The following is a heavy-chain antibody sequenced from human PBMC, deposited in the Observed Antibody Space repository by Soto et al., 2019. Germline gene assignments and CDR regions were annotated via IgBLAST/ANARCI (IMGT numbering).Heavy chain of an antibody. CDR3: AGDRLAYCGGDCYYGWFDP. V-gene: IGHV1-46*01. CDR1: GYTFTSYY. CDR2: INPSGGST. Sequence: GASVKVSCKASGYTFTSYYMHWVRQAPGQGLEWMGIINPSGGSTSYAQKFQGRVTMTRDTSTSTVYMELSSLRSEDTAVYYCAGDRLAYCGGDCYYGWFDPWGQGTLVTVSS. D-gene: IGHD2-21*02. J-gene: IGHJ5*02.